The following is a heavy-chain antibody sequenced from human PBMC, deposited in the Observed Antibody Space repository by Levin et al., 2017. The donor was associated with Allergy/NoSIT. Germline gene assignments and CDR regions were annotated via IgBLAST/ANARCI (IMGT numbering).Heavy chain of an antibody. CDR3: ARVSGDQYRSGYHDL. V-gene: IGHV4-31*03. D-gene: IGHD2-2*01. J-gene: IGHJ2*01. CDR2: IYYGGRT. Sequence: SETLSLTCTVSGASIISNSYYWSWVRQHPVQGLEWIAYIYYGGRTYFNPSLRSRLAMSADTSNNRLSLNLTSVTAADSAMYYCARVSGDQYRSGYHDLWGRGTLVTVSS. CDR1: GASIISNSYY.